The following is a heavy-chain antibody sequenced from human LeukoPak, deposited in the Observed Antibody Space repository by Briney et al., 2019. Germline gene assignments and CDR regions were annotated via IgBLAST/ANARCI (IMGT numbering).Heavy chain of an antibody. V-gene: IGHV1-8*01. D-gene: IGHD5-12*01. CDR2: MNPNSGNT. Sequence: ASVKVPCKASGSTFTSYDINWVRQATGQGLEWMGWMNPNSGNTGYAQKFQGRVTMTRNTSISTAYMELSSLRSEDTAVYYCARGNSGYDLYYFDYWGQGTLVTVSS. CDR1: GSTFTSYD. J-gene: IGHJ4*02. CDR3: ARGNSGYDLYYFDY.